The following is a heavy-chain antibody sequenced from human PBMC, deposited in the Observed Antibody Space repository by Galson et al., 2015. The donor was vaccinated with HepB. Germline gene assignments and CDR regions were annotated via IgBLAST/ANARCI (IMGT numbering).Heavy chain of an antibody. CDR2: INPDIGDT. CDR3: ARSPGGSYFFPDF. CDR1: GYTFNNYY. J-gene: IGHJ4*02. V-gene: IGHV1-2*04. D-gene: IGHD1-26*01. Sequence: SVKVSCKASGYTFNNYYLHWVRQAPGQGLEWMGWINPDIGDTIYAQKFQGWVTMTRDTSISTVYMELSRLKSDDTAVYYCARSPGGSYFFPDFWGRGPWSPSPQ.